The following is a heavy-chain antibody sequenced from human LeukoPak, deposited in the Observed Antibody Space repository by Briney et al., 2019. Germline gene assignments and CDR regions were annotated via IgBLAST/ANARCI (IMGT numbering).Heavy chain of an antibody. Sequence: PGGSLRLSCAASGFTFSDYYMSWIRQAPGKGLEWVSYISSSGSTIYYADSVKGRFTISRDNAKNSLYLQMNSLRAEDTAVYYCASDPGYRTLEYYFDYWGQGTLVTVSS. CDR2: ISSSGSTI. V-gene: IGHV3-11*04. CDR1: GFTFSDYY. CDR3: ASDPGYRTLEYYFDY. D-gene: IGHD1-14*01. J-gene: IGHJ4*02.